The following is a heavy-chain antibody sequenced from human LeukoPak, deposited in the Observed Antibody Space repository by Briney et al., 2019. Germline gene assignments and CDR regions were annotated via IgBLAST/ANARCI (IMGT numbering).Heavy chain of an antibody. D-gene: IGHD5-24*01. J-gene: IGHJ4*02. Sequence: GGSLRLSCPASGLTVNSNYMNWVRQAPGEWLQWVSVIYSGGTTYYADSVKGRFTISRDNSKNTLYLQMNSLRAEDTAVYYCARALLVRNGYNYSPNYFDYWGQGTLVTVSS. V-gene: IGHV3-53*01. CDR3: ARALLVRNGYNYSPNYFDY. CDR1: GLTVNSNY. CDR2: IYSGGTT.